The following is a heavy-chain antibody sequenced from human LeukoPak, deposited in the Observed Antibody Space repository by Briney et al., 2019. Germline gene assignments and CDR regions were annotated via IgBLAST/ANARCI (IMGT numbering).Heavy chain of an antibody. CDR1: GXTFSSYS. CDR2: LSSSSSYI. V-gene: IGHV3-21*01. Sequence: GGSLRLSCAVSGXTFSSYSMNWVRQAPGKGLEWVSFLSSSSSYIYYADSVKGRLTISRDNAKNSLYLQMNSLRAEDTAVYYCARDPHAGYNSNWYLGDVFDIWGQGTMVTVSS. D-gene: IGHD6-13*01. J-gene: IGHJ3*02. CDR3: ARDPHAGYNSNWYLGDVFDI.